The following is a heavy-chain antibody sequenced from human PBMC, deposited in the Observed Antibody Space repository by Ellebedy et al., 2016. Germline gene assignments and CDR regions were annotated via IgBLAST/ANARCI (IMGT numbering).Heavy chain of an antibody. J-gene: IGHJ5*02. CDR1: GFTLSDYS. Sequence: GESLKISXAASGFTLSDYSMNWVRQAPGKGLEWVSSITSGSTYIYYADSVKGRFTISRDNAKNSVYLQMNSLRGEDTAVYYCARGVGGTSLNWFDPWGQGTLVTVSS. CDR3: ARGVGGTSLNWFDP. D-gene: IGHD3-16*01. V-gene: IGHV3-21*01. CDR2: ITSGSTYI.